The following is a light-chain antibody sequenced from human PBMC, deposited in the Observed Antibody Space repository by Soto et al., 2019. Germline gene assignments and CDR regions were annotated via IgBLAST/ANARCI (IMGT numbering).Light chain of an antibody. Sequence: EIVLTQSPGTLSLSPGERATLSCSASQSVSNNYLAWYQQKPGQAPRLLIYGASSRAPGIPDRFSGSGSGTDFTLTISRLEPEDFAVYYCQQYGSSGTFGQGTKVDIK. J-gene: IGKJ1*01. CDR3: QQYGSSGT. CDR1: QSVSNNY. CDR2: GAS. V-gene: IGKV3-20*01.